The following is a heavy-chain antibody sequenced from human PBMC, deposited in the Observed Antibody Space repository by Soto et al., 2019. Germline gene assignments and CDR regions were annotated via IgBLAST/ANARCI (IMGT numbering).Heavy chain of an antibody. CDR2: ISSSSSFI. CDR3: AGSSDDGRDN. Sequence: EVQLVDSGGGLVKPGGTLRLSCAASGFSLSDYSMNWIRQAPGKGLEWVASISSSSSFIHYAESMKGRFTISRDNAKNSLYLQMNSLSAEDTAGYYCAGSSDDGRDNWGQGTLVTVSS. CDR1: GFSLSDYS. V-gene: IGHV3-21*01. J-gene: IGHJ4*02. D-gene: IGHD1-26*01.